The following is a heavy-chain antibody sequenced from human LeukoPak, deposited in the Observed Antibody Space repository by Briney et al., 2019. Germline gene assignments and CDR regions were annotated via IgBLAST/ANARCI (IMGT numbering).Heavy chain of an antibody. Sequence: GGSLRLSCAASGFTLSSYAVSWVRQAPGKGLEWVSGISGSGGSTYHADSVKGRFTISRDNSKNTLYLQMNSLRAEDTAVYYCAKDFLDNREQPYYMDVWGKGTTVTVSS. CDR1: GFTLSSYA. CDR3: AKDFLDNREQPYYMDV. D-gene: IGHD1-1*01. V-gene: IGHV3-23*01. J-gene: IGHJ6*03. CDR2: ISGSGGST.